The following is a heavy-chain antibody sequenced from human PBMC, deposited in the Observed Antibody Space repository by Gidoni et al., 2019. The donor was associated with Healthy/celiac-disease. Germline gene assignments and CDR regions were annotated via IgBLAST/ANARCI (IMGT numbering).Heavy chain of an antibody. D-gene: IGHD1-1*01. CDR1: GFTFSSYS. CDR2: ISSSSSYI. V-gene: IGHV3-21*01. Sequence: EVQLVESGGGLVKPGGSLRLSCAASGFTFSSYSMNWVRQAPGKGLEWVSSISSSSSYIYYADSVKGRFTISRDNAKNSLYLQMNSLRAEDTAVYYCARTGRIRGGTGNQFYFDYWGQGTLVTVSS. J-gene: IGHJ4*02. CDR3: ARTGRIRGGTGNQFYFDY.